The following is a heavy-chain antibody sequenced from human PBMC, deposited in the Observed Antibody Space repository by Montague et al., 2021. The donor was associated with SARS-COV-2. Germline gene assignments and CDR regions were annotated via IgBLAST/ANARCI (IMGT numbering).Heavy chain of an antibody. CDR2: IYWDDDK. CDR1: GFSLSTSGVG. Sequence: PALVKPTQTLTLTCTFSGFSLSTSGVGVGWIRQPPGKALEWLALIYWDDDKHYSPSLKSRLTISKDTSKNQAVLTMTNMDPVDTATYYCARRITIYAFDIWGRGTMVTVSS. CDR3: ARRITIYAFDI. J-gene: IGHJ3*02. D-gene: IGHD3-3*01. V-gene: IGHV2-5*02.